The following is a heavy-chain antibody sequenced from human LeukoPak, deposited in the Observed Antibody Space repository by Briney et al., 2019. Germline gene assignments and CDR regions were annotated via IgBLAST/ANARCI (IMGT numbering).Heavy chain of an antibody. CDR2: IWYDGSNR. J-gene: IGHJ4*02. V-gene: IGHV3-30*02. CDR3: EKDPLGFCTRPTCRYLDS. Sequence: GGSLRLSCAAAGFSFSNYGMHWVRQAPGKGLEGVAFIWYDGSNRDYADSVKGRFTMSRDNCENTTFMQMSSLRTEDTAVYYCEKDPLGFCTRPTCRYLDSWGQGTLVTVSS. CDR1: GFSFSNYG. D-gene: IGHD2-8*01.